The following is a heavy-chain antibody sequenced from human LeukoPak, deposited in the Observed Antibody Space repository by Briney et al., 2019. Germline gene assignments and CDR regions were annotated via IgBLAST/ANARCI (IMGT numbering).Heavy chain of an antibody. CDR1: GGSISGSY. D-gene: IGHD4-17*01. CDR2: MYNSGST. CDR3: ARGIESYGDYGY. V-gene: IGHV4-59*01. Sequence: SETLSLTCTVSGGSISGSYWGWIRQPPGKGLEWIAYMYNSGSTNYDPSLKSRVTISIDTSKNQFSLKLSSLTAADTAIYYCARGIESYGDYGYWGQGILVTVSS. J-gene: IGHJ4*02.